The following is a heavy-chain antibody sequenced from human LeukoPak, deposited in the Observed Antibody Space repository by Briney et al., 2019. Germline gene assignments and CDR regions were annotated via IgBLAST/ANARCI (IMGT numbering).Heavy chain of an antibody. Sequence: GGSLRLSCAASGFTFSSYEMNWVRQAPGKGLEWVSYISSSGSTIYYADSVKGRFTISRDNAKNSLYLQMNSLRAEDTAVYYCARGTIAVAGTFDYWGQGTLVTVSS. J-gene: IGHJ4*02. CDR3: ARGTIAVAGTFDY. V-gene: IGHV3-48*03. CDR1: GFTFSSYE. D-gene: IGHD6-19*01. CDR2: ISSSGSTI.